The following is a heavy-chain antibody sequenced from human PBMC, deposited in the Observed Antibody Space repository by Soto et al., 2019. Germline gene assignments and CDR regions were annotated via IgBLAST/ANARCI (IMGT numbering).Heavy chain of an antibody. D-gene: IGHD3-3*01. V-gene: IGHV3-23*01. CDR3: AKDKERGGYDSDFDS. CDR1: GFTFGTYG. Sequence: PVGSLRLSCAASGFTFGTYGMGWARQAPGKGLEWVSTITGGNTYYAASVKGRFTISRDNYKNTLYLQMSSLRAEDTALYYCAKDKERGGYDSDFDSWGQGTLVTVSS. J-gene: IGHJ4*02. CDR2: ITGGNT.